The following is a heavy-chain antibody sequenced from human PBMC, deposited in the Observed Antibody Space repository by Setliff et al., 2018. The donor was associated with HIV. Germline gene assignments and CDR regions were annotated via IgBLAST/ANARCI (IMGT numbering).Heavy chain of an antibody. D-gene: IGHD5-12*01. CDR1: GGSFSDYY. V-gene: IGHV4-39*01. CDR2: VYYSGGT. Sequence: SETLSLTCTVSGGSFSDYYWGWIRQPPGKGLEWLANVYYSGGTYYNPSLNSRVTISVDTSRNQFSLKLTSVTAADTALYFCARLGDSGYDFRGYFDYWGQGKLVTVSS. CDR3: ARLGDSGYDFRGYFDY. J-gene: IGHJ4*02.